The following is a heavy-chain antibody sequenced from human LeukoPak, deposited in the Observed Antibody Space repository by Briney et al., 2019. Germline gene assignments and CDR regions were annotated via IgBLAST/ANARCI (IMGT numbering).Heavy chain of an antibody. CDR2: TSGSGHNT. CDR1: GFTFTNYA. Sequence: GGSLRLSCAASGFTFTNYAITWIRQAPGKGLEWVSSTSGSGHNTYYADSVQGRFTISRDNSKNTRFLQMNSLRAEDTAIYHCAKDPNGDYVGAFDMWGQGTMVTVSS. J-gene: IGHJ3*02. D-gene: IGHD4-17*01. V-gene: IGHV3-23*01. CDR3: AKDPNGDYVGAFDM.